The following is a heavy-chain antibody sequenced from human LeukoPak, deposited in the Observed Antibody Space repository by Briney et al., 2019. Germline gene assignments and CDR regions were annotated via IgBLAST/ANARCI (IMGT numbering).Heavy chain of an antibody. CDR3: VRAMAPLDTFNYQYAMDV. J-gene: IGHJ6*02. CDR2: MNPNSGNT. CDR1: GYTFNNYD. Sequence: ASVKVSCKASGYTFNNYDINWVRQAPGQGLEWMGWMNPNSGNTGYAQKFQGRFTLTRETFISTAYMELSSLRSDDTAAYYCVRAMAPLDTFNYQYAMDVWGQGTMVTVSS. V-gene: IGHV1-8*01. D-gene: IGHD5-24*01.